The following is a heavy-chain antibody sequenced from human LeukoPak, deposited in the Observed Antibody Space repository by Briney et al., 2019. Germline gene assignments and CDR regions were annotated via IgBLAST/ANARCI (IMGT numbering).Heavy chain of an antibody. V-gene: IGHV4-39*01. J-gene: IGHJ4*02. CDR1: GGSINSSSYY. CDR2: IYYSGST. CDR3: ATRDGYYYGSGSPV. Sequence: SETLSLTCTVSGGSINSSSYYWGWIRQPPGKGLEWIGSIYYSGSTYYNPSLKSRVTISVDTSKNQFSLKLSSVTAADTAVYYCATRDGYYYGSGSPVWGQGTLVTVSS. D-gene: IGHD3-10*01.